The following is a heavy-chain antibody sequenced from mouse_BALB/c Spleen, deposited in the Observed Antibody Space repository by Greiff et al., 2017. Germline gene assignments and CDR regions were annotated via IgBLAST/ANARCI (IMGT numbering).Heavy chain of an antibody. D-gene: IGHD1-1*02. CDR2: ISSGGSYT. V-gene: IGHV5-9-4*01. CDR3: ASYGSPFAY. J-gene: IGHJ3*01. CDR1: GFTFSSYA. Sequence: DVMLVESGGGLVKPGGSLKLSCAASGFTFSSYAMSWVRQSPEKRLEWVAEISSGGSYTYYPDTVTGRFTISRDNAKNTLYLEMSSLRSEDTAMYYCASYGSPFAYWGQGTLVTVSA.